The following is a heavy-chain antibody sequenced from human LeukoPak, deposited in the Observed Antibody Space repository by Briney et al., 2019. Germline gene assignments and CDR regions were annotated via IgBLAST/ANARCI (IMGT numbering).Heavy chain of an antibody. CDR2: IKQDGSEK. J-gene: IGHJ6*02. CDR3: ARDGSGSYWHYYGMDV. CDR1: RFTFNNYW. D-gene: IGHD1-26*01. V-gene: IGHV3-7*05. Sequence: GGSLRLSCAASRFTFNNYWMSWVRQAPGKGLEWVANIKQDGSEKYYVDSVKGRFTISRDNAKNSLYLQMNSLRAEDTAVYYCARDGSGSYWHYYGMDVWGQGTTVTVSS.